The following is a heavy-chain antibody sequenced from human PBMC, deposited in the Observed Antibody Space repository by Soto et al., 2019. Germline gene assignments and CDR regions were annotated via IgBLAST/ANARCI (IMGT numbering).Heavy chain of an antibody. D-gene: IGHD5-18*01. CDR3: ARHGGCSYEDYFDY. Sequence: ASVKVSCKASGYTFTGYYMHWVRQAPGQGLEWMGWINPNSGGTNYAQKFQGWVTMTRDTSISTAYMELSRLRSDDTAVYYCARHGGCSYEDYFDYWGQGTLVTGSS. CDR1: GYTFTGYY. V-gene: IGHV1-2*04. CDR2: INPNSGGT. J-gene: IGHJ4*02.